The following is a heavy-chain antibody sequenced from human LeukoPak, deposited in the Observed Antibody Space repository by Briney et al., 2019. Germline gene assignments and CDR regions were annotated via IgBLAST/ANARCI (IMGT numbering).Heavy chain of an antibody. CDR2: MYGDMSDI. CDR1: GFTFSDSW. V-gene: IGHV3-74*01. CDR3: ARDLGLRGST. J-gene: IGHJ5*02. D-gene: IGHD4-23*01. Sequence: GGSLRLSCDVSGFTFSDSWMHWGRQTPGKGLVWVSRMYGDMSDISYADSVKGRFTISRDNAKNTVYLQMNSLRGEDTAVYYYARDLGLRGSTWGQGTLVTVSS.